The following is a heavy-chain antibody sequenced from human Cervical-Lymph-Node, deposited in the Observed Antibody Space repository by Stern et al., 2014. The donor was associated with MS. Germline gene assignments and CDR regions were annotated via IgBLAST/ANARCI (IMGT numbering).Heavy chain of an antibody. CDR1: GGSISSGGYY. V-gene: IGHV4-31*03. CDR3: ARVSYDFWSGYYVFDY. D-gene: IGHD3-3*01. CDR2: IYYSGST. J-gene: IGHJ4*02. Sequence: QLQLQESGPGLVKPSQTLSLTCTVSGGSISSGGYYWSWIRQHPGKGLEWIGYIYYSGSTYYNTSLKSRVTISVDTSKNQFSLKLSSVTAADTAVYYCARVSYDFWSGYYVFDYWGQGTLVTVSS.